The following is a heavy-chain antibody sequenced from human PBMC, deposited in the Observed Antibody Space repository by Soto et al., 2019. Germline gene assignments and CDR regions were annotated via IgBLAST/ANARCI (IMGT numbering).Heavy chain of an antibody. J-gene: IGHJ6*02. V-gene: IGHV3-72*01. CDR1: GFTFSDHY. D-gene: IGHD3-3*01. CDR3: AREFYDFWSGYYYYYGMDV. CDR2: IRNKANNYAT. Sequence: GGSLRLSCAASGFTFSDHYMDWVRQAPGKGLEWVGRIRNKANNYATEYAASVKGRFTISRDNSKNTLYLQMNSLRAEDTAVYFCAREFYDFWSGYYYYYGMDVWGQGTTVTVSS.